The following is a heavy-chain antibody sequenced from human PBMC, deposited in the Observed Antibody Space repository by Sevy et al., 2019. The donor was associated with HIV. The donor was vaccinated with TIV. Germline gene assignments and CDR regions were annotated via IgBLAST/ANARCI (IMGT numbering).Heavy chain of an antibody. CDR2: IYPGDYNS. Sequence: GESLKISCKGSGYSFNTYWIGWVRQMPGKGLEWMGIIYPGDYNSRYSPSFQGQVTISADRSISTAYLQLSSLKASDTAMYYCARRPGGVRHFDYWGQGTLVTVSS. V-gene: IGHV5-51*01. CDR1: GYSFNTYW. J-gene: IGHJ4*02. CDR3: ARRPGGVRHFDY. D-gene: IGHD1-1*01.